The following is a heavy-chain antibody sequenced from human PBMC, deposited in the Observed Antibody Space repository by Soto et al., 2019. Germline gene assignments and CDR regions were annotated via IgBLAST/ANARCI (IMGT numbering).Heavy chain of an antibody. V-gene: IGHV1-3*01. J-gene: IGHJ5*01. CDR2: INVGNGNT. CDR1: GYTFKNFA. CDR3: ARGSYSDRRTGDYQSHNVFAT. Sequence: ASVKVSCKASGYTFKNFAINWVRQAPGQRLEWMGWINVGNGNTKYSQKFQGRVTITRDKSANTAFMDLSSLRSEDTAVYFCARGSYSDRRTGDYQSHNVFATWGQGTLVTVSS. D-gene: IGHD2-8*02.